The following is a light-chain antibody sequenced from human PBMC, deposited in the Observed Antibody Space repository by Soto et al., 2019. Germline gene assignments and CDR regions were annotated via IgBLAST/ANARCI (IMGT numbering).Light chain of an antibody. CDR3: QQFFSAVLT. CDR2: GAS. V-gene: IGKV1-39*01. J-gene: IGKJ4*02. Sequence: DIQLTQTPSSLSASLGDRITITCRTSETINTFLNWYQVQPEKAPRLLVYGASQLQVGVPVRFSGSGSGTLFSLTIDNLQREDLASYFCQQFFSAVLTFGGGTRVDI. CDR1: ETINTF.